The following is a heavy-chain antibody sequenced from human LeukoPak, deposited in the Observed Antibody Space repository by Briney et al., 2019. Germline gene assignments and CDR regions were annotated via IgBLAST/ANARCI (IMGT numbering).Heavy chain of an antibody. CDR2: ISYDGSNK. J-gene: IGHJ6*02. CDR1: GFTFSSYG. V-gene: IGHV3-30*03. Sequence: GGSLRLSCAASGFTFSSYGMHWVRQAPGKGLEWVAVISYDGSNKYYADSVKGRFTISRDNSKNTLYLQMNSLRAEDTAVYYCARDYGMDVWGQGTTVTVSS. CDR3: ARDYGMDV.